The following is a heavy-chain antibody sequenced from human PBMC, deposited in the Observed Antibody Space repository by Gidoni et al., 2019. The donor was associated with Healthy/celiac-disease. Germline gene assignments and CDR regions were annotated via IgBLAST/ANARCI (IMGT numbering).Heavy chain of an antibody. Sequence: QVQLVQYGAEVKKPGASVKVSCKASGYTFTSYAMHWVRQAPGQRLEWMGWINAGNGNTKYSQKFQGRVTITRDTSASTAYMELSSLRSEDTAVYYCARVACGGDCYFDSRLYFDYWGQGTLVTVSS. CDR3: ARVACGGDCYFDSRLYFDY. D-gene: IGHD2-21*01. V-gene: IGHV1-3*01. CDR1: GYTFTSYA. J-gene: IGHJ4*02. CDR2: INAGNGNT.